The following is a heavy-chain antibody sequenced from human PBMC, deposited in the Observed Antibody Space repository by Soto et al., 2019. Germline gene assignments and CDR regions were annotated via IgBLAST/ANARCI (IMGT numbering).Heavy chain of an antibody. CDR2: IFYGGST. D-gene: IGHD1-26*01. J-gene: IGHJ4*02. CDR3: ARAVRGSYYDY. Sequence: NPSETLSLTCTVSGGSISSGDYYWSWIRQPPGKGLEWIGYIFYGGSTYYNPSLKSRVTMSVDTSKNQFSLKLSSVTAADTAVYYCARAVRGSYYDYWGQGTLVTVSS. CDR1: GGSISSGDYY. V-gene: IGHV4-30-4*01.